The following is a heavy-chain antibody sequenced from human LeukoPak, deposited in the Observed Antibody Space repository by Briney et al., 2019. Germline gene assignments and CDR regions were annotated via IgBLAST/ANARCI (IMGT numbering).Heavy chain of an antibody. Sequence: PSETLSLTCAVYGGSFSGYYWSWIRQPPGKGLEWIGYIYHSGSTYYNPSLKSRVTISVDRSKNQFSLKLSSVTAADTAVYYCASRGGTAFDYWGQGTLVTVSS. D-gene: IGHD1/OR15-1a*01. CDR3: ASRGGTAFDY. V-gene: IGHV4-34*01. J-gene: IGHJ4*02. CDR2: IYHSGST. CDR1: GGSFSGYY.